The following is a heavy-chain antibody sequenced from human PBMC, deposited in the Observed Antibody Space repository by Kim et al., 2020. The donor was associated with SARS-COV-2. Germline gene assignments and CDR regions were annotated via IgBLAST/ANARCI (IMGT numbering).Heavy chain of an antibody. J-gene: IGHJ6*02. D-gene: IGHD4-17*01. Sequence: SETLSLTCTVSGGSISSYYWSWIRQPPGKGLEWIGYIYYSGSTNYNPSLKSRVTISVDTSKNQFSLKLSSVTAADTAVYYCARGSLRWNYYYYGMDVWGQGTTVTVSS. V-gene: IGHV4-59*13. CDR1: GGSISSYY. CDR2: IYYSGST. CDR3: ARGSLRWNYYYYGMDV.